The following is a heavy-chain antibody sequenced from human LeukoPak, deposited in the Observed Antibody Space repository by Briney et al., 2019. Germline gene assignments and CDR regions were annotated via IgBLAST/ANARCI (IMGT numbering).Heavy chain of an antibody. Sequence: GGSLRLSCAASGFTFSSYSMNWVRQAPGKGLEWASSISSSSSYIYYADSVKGRFTISRDNAKNSLYLQMNSLRAEDTAVYYCARDGTPVTTDYWGQGTLVTVSS. D-gene: IGHD4-17*01. CDR3: ARDGTPVTTDY. CDR1: GFTFSSYS. CDR2: ISSSSSYI. J-gene: IGHJ4*02. V-gene: IGHV3-21*01.